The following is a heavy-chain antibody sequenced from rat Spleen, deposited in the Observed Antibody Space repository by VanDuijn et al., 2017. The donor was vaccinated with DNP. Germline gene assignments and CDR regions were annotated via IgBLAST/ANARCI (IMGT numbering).Heavy chain of an antibody. CDR3: TTDFERGY. D-gene: IGHD1-11*01. CDR2: ISYEGSRT. V-gene: IGHV5S10*01. CDR1: GFTFSDYN. J-gene: IGHJ2*01. Sequence: EVQLVESGGGLVQPGRSLKLSCAASGFTFSDYNMAWVRQAPKKGLEWVAYISYEGSRTYYRDSVKGRFTLSRDNAKSILYLQMDSLRSEDTATYYCTTDFERGYWGQGVMVTVSS.